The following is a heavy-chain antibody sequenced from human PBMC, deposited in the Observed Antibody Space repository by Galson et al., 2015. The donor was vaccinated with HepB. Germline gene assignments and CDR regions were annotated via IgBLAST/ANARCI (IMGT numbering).Heavy chain of an antibody. V-gene: IGHV3-30*04. CDR3: ARDLVRGEPDYFDY. Sequence: SLRLSCAASGFTFNSYAMHWVRQAPGKGLEWVTVISYDGRVKYYTDSVKGRFTISRDDSKNTLYLQMNSLRGEDTAVYYCARDLVRGEPDYFDYWGQGTLVSVSS. J-gene: IGHJ4*02. D-gene: IGHD3-10*01. CDR2: ISYDGRVK. CDR1: GFTFNSYA.